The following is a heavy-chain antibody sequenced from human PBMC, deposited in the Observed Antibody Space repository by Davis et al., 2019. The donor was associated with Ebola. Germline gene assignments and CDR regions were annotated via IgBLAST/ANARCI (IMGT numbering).Heavy chain of an antibody. CDR3: ARVGTDYYYYGMDV. D-gene: IGHD1-26*01. Sequence: PGGSLRLSCAASGFTFSSYSMNWVRQAPGKGLEWISYISTFSTTIHYADSVKGRFTISRDNSKNTLYLQMNSLRAEDTAVYYCARVGTDYYYYGMDVWGQGTTVTVSS. CDR1: GFTFSSYS. V-gene: IGHV3-48*01. CDR2: ISTFSTTI. J-gene: IGHJ6*02.